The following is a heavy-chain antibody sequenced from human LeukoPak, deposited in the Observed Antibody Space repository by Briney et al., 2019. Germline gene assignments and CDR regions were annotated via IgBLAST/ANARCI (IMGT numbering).Heavy chain of an antibody. CDR2: VYYSGST. V-gene: IGHV4-59*01. Sequence: SETLSLTCTASGGSISSYYWSWIRQPPGKGLEWIGYVYYSGSTNYKSSLKSRVSISVDTSKNQFSLKLSSVTAADTAVYYCARGHPWQHLPESAFDYWGQGTLVTVSS. CDR3: ARGHPWQHLPESAFDY. J-gene: IGHJ4*02. CDR1: GGSISSYY.